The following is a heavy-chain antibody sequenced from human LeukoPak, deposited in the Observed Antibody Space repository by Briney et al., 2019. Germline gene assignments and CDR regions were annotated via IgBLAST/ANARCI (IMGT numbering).Heavy chain of an antibody. CDR1: GFTFSSYW. CDR3: AKGGFLSSADY. Sequence: GGSLRLSCAASGFTFSSYWMHWVRQAPGKGLVWVSRINSDGSSTSYADSVKGRFTISRDNAKNTLYLQMNSLRAEDTAVYYCAKGGFLSSADYRGQGTLVTVSS. D-gene: IGHD2/OR15-2a*01. V-gene: IGHV3-74*01. CDR2: INSDGSST. J-gene: IGHJ4*02.